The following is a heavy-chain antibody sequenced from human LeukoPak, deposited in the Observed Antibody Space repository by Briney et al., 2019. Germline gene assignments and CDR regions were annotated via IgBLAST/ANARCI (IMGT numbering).Heavy chain of an antibody. CDR3: AESVDSSGWTSGKIDY. J-gene: IGHJ4*02. CDR1: GFTFSSYA. CDR2: ISGSGGST. Sequence: GGSLRLSCAASGFTFSSYAMSWVRQAPGKGLEWVSAISGSGGSTYYADSVKGRFTISRHNSKNTLYLQMNSLRAEDTAVYYCAESVDSSGWTSGKIDYWGQGTLVTVSS. D-gene: IGHD6-19*01. V-gene: IGHV3-23*01.